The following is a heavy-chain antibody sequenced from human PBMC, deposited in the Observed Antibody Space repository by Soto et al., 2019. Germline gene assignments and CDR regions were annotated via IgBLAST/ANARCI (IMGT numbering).Heavy chain of an antibody. D-gene: IGHD2-2*01. CDR2: IWYDGSNK. J-gene: IGHJ6*03. CDR1: GFTFSSYG. CDR3: ARVVPDIVVVPAALYYYYYMDV. Sequence: PWGSLRLSCTTSGFTFSSYGMHWVRQAPGKGLEWVAVIWYDGSNKYYADSVKGRFTISRDNSKNTLYLQMNSLRAEDTAVYYCARVVPDIVVVPAALYYYYYMDVWGKGTTVTVS. V-gene: IGHV3-33*08.